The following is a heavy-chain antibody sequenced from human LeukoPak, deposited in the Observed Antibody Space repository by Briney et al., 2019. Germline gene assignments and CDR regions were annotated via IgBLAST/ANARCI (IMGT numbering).Heavy chain of an antibody. Sequence: SETLSLTCTVSGGSISSYYWSWIRQPPGKGLEWIGYIYYSGSTNYNPSLKSRVTISVDTSKNQFSLKLSSVTAAHTAVYYCAREFGGLRYFDWLLYPGGNFDYWGQGTLVTVSS. J-gene: IGHJ4*02. CDR2: IYYSGST. CDR3: AREFGGLRYFDWLLYPGGNFDY. V-gene: IGHV4-59*12. D-gene: IGHD3-9*01. CDR1: GGSISSYY.